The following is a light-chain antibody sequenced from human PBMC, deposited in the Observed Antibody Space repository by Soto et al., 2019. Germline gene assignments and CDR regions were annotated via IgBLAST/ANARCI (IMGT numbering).Light chain of an antibody. J-gene: IGKJ4*01. V-gene: IGKV1-5*01. Sequence: DIRLTQSPSTMSASGGDRVASTSRATQSISSWLAWYQQKPGKAPKLLIYDASSLESGVPSRFSGSGSGTEFTLTISSLQPDDFATYYCQQYNSYSQTFGGGSKVAIK. CDR1: QSISSW. CDR3: QQYNSYSQT. CDR2: DAS.